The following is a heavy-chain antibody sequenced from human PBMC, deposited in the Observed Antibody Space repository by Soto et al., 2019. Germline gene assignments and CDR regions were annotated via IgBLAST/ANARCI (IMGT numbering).Heavy chain of an antibody. D-gene: IGHD3-16*01. CDR3: AKDSGGGVGLFDY. CDR2: ISWNSGSV. V-gene: IGHV3-9*01. Sequence: PGGSLRLSCXASGFTFNDHAMHWDRQAPGKGLEWVSGISWNSGSVGYADSVKGRFTISRDNAKNSVYLQMSSLRAEDTALYYCAKDSGGGVGLFDYWGQGTLVTVSS. CDR1: GFTFNDHA. J-gene: IGHJ4*02.